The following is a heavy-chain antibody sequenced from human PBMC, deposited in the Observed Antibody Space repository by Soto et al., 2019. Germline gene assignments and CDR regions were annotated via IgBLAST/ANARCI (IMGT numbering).Heavy chain of an antibody. CDR2: INPSGGGT. V-gene: IGHV1-46*01. D-gene: IGHD2-15*01. J-gene: IGHJ6*02. CDR3: ARHSRFYCGGGSCSGSMDD. Sequence: ASVKVSCKASGYSFISHHMLWVRQAPGQGLEWMGIINPSGGGTRYAQKVQDRVTMTRDTSTRTIYMQLTGPRSEDTAVYYCARHSRFYCGGGSCSGSMDDWGQGTTVTVSS. CDR1: GYSFISHH.